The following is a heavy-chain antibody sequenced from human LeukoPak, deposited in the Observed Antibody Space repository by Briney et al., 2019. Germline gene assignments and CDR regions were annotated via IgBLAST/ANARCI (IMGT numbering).Heavy chain of an antibody. CDR3: AAGREWETGPDY. CDR1: GGTFSSYA. D-gene: IGHD1-26*01. J-gene: IGHJ4*02. Sequence: GASVKVSCKASGGTFSSYAISWVRQAPGQGLEWMGGIITIFGTANYAQKFQGRVTITADETTSTAYMELSSLRSEDTAVYYCAAGREWETGPDYWGQGTLVTVSS. CDR2: IITIFGTA. V-gene: IGHV1-69*13.